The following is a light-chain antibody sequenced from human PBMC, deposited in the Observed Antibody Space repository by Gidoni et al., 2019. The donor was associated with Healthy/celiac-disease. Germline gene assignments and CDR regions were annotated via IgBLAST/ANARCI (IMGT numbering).Light chain of an antibody. Sequence: DIQMTQSPSSLSASVGDRVTITCQASQDISNYLNWYQQKPGKAPKLLTYDASNLETGVPSRFSGSGSGSDFTFTISSLQPEVIATYYCQQYDNLLFTFGPGTKVDIK. J-gene: IGKJ3*01. CDR1: QDISNY. CDR2: DAS. CDR3: QQYDNLLFT. V-gene: IGKV1-33*01.